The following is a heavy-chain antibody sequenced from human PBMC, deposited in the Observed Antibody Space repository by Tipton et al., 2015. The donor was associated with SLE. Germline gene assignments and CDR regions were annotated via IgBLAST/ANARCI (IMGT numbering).Heavy chain of an antibody. D-gene: IGHD6-19*01. J-gene: IGHJ4*02. CDR1: GGSIFSSY. Sequence: TLSLTCTVSGGSIFSSYWSWIRQPPGKGLEWIGCIYFSGSTNYNPSLRSRVTMSVDSSNSQFSLKLSSVTAADTAVYYCARQGGQWLDFDYWGQGTLVTVSS. CDR2: IYFSGST. CDR3: ARQGGQWLDFDY. V-gene: IGHV4-59*01.